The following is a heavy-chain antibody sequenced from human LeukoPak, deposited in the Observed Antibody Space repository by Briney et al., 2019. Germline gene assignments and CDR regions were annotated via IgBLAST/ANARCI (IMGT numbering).Heavy chain of an antibody. CDR1: GGSISSYY. CDR2: IYYSGST. J-gene: IGHJ3*02. CDR3: ARLVGATESAFDI. Sequence: SETLSLTCTVSGGSISSYYWSWIRQPPGKGLEWTGYIYYSGSTNYNPSLKSRVTISVDTSKNQFSLKLSSVTAADTAVYYCARLVGATESAFDIWGQGTMVTVSS. D-gene: IGHD1-26*01. V-gene: IGHV4-59*01.